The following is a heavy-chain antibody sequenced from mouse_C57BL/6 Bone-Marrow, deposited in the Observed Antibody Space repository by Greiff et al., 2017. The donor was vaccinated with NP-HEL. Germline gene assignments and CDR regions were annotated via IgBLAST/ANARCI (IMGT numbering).Heavy chain of an antibody. Sequence: EVHLVESGGGLVKPGGSLKLSCAASGFTFSSYAMSWFRQTPEKRLAWVATISDGGRYTYYPDNVTGRFTISRDNDKNNLYLQMSQLKSEDTAMYYCARVAYYDFFAYWGQGTLVTVSA. V-gene: IGHV5-4*01. CDR1: GFTFSSYA. CDR3: ARVAYYDFFAY. CDR2: ISDGGRYT. D-gene: IGHD2-4*01. J-gene: IGHJ3*01.